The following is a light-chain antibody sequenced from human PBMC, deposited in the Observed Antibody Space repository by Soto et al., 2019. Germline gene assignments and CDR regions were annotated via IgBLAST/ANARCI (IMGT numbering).Light chain of an antibody. Sequence: DIQMTQSPSTLSASVGDRVTITCRASQNSSRWLAWYQQKPGKAPKFLIDDASSLQSGVPSRFSGSGSGTEFTLTINSLQPDDFATYFCPQYNSFPLTFGGGTKVEIK. CDR3: PQYNSFPLT. J-gene: IGKJ4*01. V-gene: IGKV1-5*01. CDR2: DAS. CDR1: QNSSRW.